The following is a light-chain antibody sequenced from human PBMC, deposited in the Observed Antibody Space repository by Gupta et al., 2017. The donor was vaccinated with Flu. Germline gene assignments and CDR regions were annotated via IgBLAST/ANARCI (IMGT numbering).Light chain of an antibody. CDR1: NIGSKS. CDR2: DNS. Sequence: SYVLTQPPSVSVAPGQTARITCGGDNIGSKSVHWCQQKPGQAPGLVVYDNSDRPSGIPERFSGSNSGNTATLTIYKVEAGDEAEYYCQVWHISSDHLRVFGGGTKLTVL. J-gene: IGLJ3*02. CDR3: QVWHISSDHLRV. V-gene: IGLV3-21*02.